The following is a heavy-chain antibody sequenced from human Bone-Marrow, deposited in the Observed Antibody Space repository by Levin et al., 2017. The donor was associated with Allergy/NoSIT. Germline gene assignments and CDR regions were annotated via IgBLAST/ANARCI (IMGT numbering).Heavy chain of an antibody. J-gene: IGHJ5*02. CDR1: GFTFSDYG. CDR3: ARDHPEYFVDP. V-gene: IGHV3-30*03. D-gene: IGHD2/OR15-2a*01. Sequence: LSLTCAVSGFTFSDYGMHWVRQAPGKGLEWVASITKDGSKKYYLDSVKGRSTLSRDSSKNTVSLQMNSLTADDTAVYFCARDHPEYFVDPWGQGTLVIVSS. CDR2: ITKDGSKK.